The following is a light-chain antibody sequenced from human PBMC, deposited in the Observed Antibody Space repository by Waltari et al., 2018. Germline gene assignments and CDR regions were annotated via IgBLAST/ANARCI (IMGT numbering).Light chain of an antibody. CDR3: CSYAGNYVWV. Sequence: QSALPQPPAVSGSPGQSLTISCTGASSDIWRYDIFSWYQQHPGNAPKLVISDVSKRPSGVSDRFSGSKSGDTASLTISGLQFEDEADYYCCSYAGNYVWVFGGGTRLTVL. CDR2: DVS. J-gene: IGLJ3*02. CDR1: SSDIWRYDI. V-gene: IGLV2-23*02.